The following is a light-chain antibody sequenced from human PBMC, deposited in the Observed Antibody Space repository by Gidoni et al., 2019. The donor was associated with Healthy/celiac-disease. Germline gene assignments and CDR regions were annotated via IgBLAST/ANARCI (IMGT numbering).Light chain of an antibody. CDR2: GAS. Sequence: IVLPQSPATLSVSPGERATLSCRASQSVSSNVAWYQQKPGQEPRLLIYGASTRATGIPARCSGSGSGTEFTLTISSLQSEDFAVDYCQQYNNWPPLTFGGGTKVEIK. V-gene: IGKV3-15*01. J-gene: IGKJ4*01. CDR1: QSVSSN. CDR3: QQYNNWPPLT.